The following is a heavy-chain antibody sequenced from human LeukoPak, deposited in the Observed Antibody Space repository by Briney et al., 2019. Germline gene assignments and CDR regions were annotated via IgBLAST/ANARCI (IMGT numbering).Heavy chain of an antibody. CDR1: GYTFTSYY. D-gene: IGHD3-16*01. V-gene: IGHV1-46*01. Sequence: ASVKVPCKASGYTFTSYYMHWVRQAPGQGLEWMGIINPSGGSTSYAQKFQGRVTMTRDTSTSTVYMELSSLRSEDTAVYYCARAFRVREQFDPWGQGTLVTVSS. J-gene: IGHJ5*02. CDR2: INPSGGST. CDR3: ARAFRVREQFDP.